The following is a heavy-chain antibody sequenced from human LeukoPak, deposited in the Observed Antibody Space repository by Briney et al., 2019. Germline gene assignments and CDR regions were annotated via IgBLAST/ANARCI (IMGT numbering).Heavy chain of an antibody. J-gene: IGHJ4*02. CDR2: IIPIFGTT. Sequence: SVKVSCKASGYTFTSYGISWVRQAPGQGLEWMGGIIPIFGTTNYAQKFQGRVTITADKSTSTAYMELSSLRSEDTAVYYCARSSIIAAAGPYYFDYWGQGTLVTVSS. V-gene: IGHV1-69*06. D-gene: IGHD6-13*01. CDR3: ARSSIIAAAGPYYFDY. CDR1: GYTFTSYG.